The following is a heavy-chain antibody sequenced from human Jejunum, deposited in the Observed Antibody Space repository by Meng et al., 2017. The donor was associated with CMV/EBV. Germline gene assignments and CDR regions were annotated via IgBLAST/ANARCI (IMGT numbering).Heavy chain of an antibody. CDR3: ATDYHIGAGPN. CDR2: ITSGSGYI. Sequence: CGASGFTFNTYTMNWVRQAPGKGLEWVSSITSGSGYIFYADSVKGRFTISRDNAKKSLFLQMNSLRAADTAVYYCATDYHIGAGPNWGQGTLVTVSS. V-gene: IGHV3-21*01. D-gene: IGHD6-13*01. J-gene: IGHJ4*02. CDR1: GFTFNTYT.